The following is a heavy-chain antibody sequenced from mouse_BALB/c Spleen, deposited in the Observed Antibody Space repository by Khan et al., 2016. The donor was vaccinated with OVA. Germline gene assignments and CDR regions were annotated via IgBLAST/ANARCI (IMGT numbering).Heavy chain of an antibody. CDR2: IIYTGYT. Sequence: EVQLQESGPSLVKPSQTLSLTCSVTGDSITTGYWNWIRKLPGNNLEYMGYIIYTGYTYYNPSFKSRISITRHTSTNQYHLHLKSVTDEDTATYYFARSTSRYAFVYLGQRTLITSPA. V-gene: IGHV3-8*02. J-gene: IGHJ3*01. CDR3: ARSTSRYAFVY. CDR1: GDSITTGY. D-gene: IGHD2-14*01.